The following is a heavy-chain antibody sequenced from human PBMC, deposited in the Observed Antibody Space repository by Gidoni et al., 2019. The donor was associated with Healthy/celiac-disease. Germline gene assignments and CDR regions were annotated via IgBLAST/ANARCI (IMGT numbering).Heavy chain of an antibody. V-gene: IGHV4-39*01. CDR3: ARGTLLRPSYFDY. Sequence: QLQLQESGPGLVKPSETLSRTCTVPGGSISSSSYYWGWIRQPPGKGLEWIGSIYYSGSTYYNPSLKSRVTISVDTSKIQFSLKLSSVTAADTAVYYCARGTLLRPSYFDYWGQGTLVTVSS. D-gene: IGHD1-1*01. CDR1: GGSISSSSYY. CDR2: IYYSGST. J-gene: IGHJ4*02.